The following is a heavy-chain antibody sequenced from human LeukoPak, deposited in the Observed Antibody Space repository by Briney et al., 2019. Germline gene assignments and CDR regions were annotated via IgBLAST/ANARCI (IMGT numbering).Heavy chain of an antibody. CDR1: GYTFTSYA. V-gene: IGHV7-4-1*02. J-gene: IGHJ4*02. CDR3: ARTEGGPDSSGWYLTTYFDY. Sequence: ASVKVSCKASGYTFTSYAMNWVRQAPGQGLEWMGWINTNTGNPTYAQGFTGRFVFSLDTSVSTAYLQISSLKAEDTAVYYCARTEGGPDSSGWYLTTYFDYWGQGTLVTVSS. CDR2: INTNTGNP. D-gene: IGHD6-19*01.